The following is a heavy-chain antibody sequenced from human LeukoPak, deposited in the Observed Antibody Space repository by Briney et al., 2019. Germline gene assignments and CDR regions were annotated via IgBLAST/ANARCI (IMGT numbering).Heavy chain of an antibody. J-gene: IGHJ6*02. V-gene: IGHV3-74*01. Sequence: GGSLRLSCAASGFTFSTYWMHWVRQDPGKGLVWASRVNSDGTGTTYADSVQGRFAISRDNAKNTLYLQMNSLRAEDTAAYYCARGETYYYHAMDVWGQGTTVTVS. CDR3: ARGETYYYHAMDV. CDR1: GFTFSTYW. CDR2: VNSDGTGT.